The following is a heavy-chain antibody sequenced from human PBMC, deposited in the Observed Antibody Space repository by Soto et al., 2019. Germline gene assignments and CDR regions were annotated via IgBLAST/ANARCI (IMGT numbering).Heavy chain of an antibody. J-gene: IGHJ6*02. CDR1: GGAISTYY. Sequence: SETLSLTCTISGGAISTYYWTWIRQSPGKGLEWIGYIYYSGTTDYNPSLMSRVTISIDTSKNQFSLRLTSVTAADTAVYYCAREFTMVRGMRYYGREVWGQETTVTISS. V-gene: IGHV4-59*01. CDR3: AREFTMVRGMRYYGREV. D-gene: IGHD3-10*01. CDR2: IYYSGTT.